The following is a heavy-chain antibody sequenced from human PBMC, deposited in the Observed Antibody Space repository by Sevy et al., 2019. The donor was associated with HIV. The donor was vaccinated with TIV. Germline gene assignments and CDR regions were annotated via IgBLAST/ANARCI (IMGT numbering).Heavy chain of an antibody. D-gene: IGHD6-6*01. V-gene: IGHV3-43*01. CDR3: AKLWGSSSGPDY. CDR2: ISWDGGST. Sequence: GGSLRLSCAASGFTFDDYTMHWARQAPGKGLEWVSLISWDGGSTYYADSVKGRFTISRDNSKNSLYLQMNSLRTEDTALYYCAKLWGSSSGPDYWGQGTLVTVSS. CDR1: GFTFDDYT. J-gene: IGHJ4*02.